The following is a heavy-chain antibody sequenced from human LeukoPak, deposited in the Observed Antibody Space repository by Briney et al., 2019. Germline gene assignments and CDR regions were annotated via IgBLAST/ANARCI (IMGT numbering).Heavy chain of an antibody. Sequence: GGSLRLSCAASGFTFSSYSMNWVRQAPGKGLEWVSFISSSSSYIYYADSMKGRFTISRDNAKNSLYLQMNSLRAEDTAVYYCARDPWYCCGGNCHHYMDVWGKGTTVTVSS. CDR2: ISSSSSYI. V-gene: IGHV3-21*01. CDR3: ARDPWYCCGGNCHHYMDV. CDR1: GFTFSSYS. D-gene: IGHD2-15*01. J-gene: IGHJ6*03.